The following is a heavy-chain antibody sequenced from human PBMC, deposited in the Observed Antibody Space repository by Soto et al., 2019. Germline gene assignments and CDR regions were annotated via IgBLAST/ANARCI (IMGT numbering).Heavy chain of an antibody. CDR2: IDPSDSDT. V-gene: IGHV5-51*01. CDR1: VYGFTNDW. D-gene: IGHD1-1*01. J-gene: IGHJ5*01. Sequence: GESLTISCKGYVYGFTNDWICWVRQMPGKVLEWMGIIDPSDSDTRYRPSFQGQVTMSADKSITTAYLQWSSLKASDTALYYCARRGDGYKYDSWGQGTLVTVSS. CDR3: ARRGDGYKYDS.